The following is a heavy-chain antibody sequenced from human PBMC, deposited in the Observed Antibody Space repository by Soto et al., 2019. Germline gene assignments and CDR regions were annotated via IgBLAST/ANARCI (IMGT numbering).Heavy chain of an antibody. Sequence: TLDLTCAVSGGSISIGGYSVRWIRQPPGKGLEWIGYIYHSGSTYYNPSLKSRVTISVDRSKNQFSLKLSSVTAADTAVYYCARLVVTATNYYYSGMGVSAQGTTVTVSS. CDR3: ARLVVTATNYYYSGMGV. CDR1: GGSISIGGYS. V-gene: IGHV4-30-2*01. CDR2: IYHSGST. J-gene: IGHJ6*02. D-gene: IGHD2-21*02.